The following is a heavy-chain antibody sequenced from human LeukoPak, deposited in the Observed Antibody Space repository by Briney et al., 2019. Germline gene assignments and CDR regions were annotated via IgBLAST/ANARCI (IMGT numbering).Heavy chain of an antibody. CDR3: ARLSPLYYYDSSGYYYVSAFDI. CDR2: IYYSGST. J-gene: IGHJ3*02. Sequence: KPSETLSLTCTVSGVSISSYYWSWIRQPPGKGLEWIGYIYYSGSTNYNPSLKSRVTISVDTSKNQFSLKLSSVTAADTAVYYCARLSPLYYYDSSGYYYVSAFDIWGQGTMVTVSS. D-gene: IGHD3-22*01. CDR1: GVSISSYY. V-gene: IGHV4-59*08.